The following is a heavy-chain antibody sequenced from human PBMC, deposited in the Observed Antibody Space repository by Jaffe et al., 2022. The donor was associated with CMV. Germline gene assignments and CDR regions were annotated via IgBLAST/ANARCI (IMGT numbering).Heavy chain of an antibody. CDR2: VYYTGSA. CDR1: GGSIISDY. CDR3: ARTAGGTFDY. V-gene: IGHV4-59*08. Sequence: QVQLQESGPGLVKPSETLSLTCAVSGGSIISDYWGWLRQPPGKGLEWIGYVYYTGSANYNPSLKGRVTISIDTSKSQFSLNLRSVTAAETAVYYCARTAGGTFDYWGQGILVTVSS. D-gene: IGHD1-1*01. J-gene: IGHJ4*02.